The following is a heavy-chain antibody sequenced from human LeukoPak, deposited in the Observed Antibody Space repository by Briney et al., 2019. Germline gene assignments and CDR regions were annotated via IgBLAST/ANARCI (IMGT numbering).Heavy chain of an antibody. CDR2: ISHSGRT. CDR1: GVSFSGSC. D-gene: IGHD7-27*01. J-gene: IGHJ4*02. Sequence: SETLSLTCAVSGVSFSGSCWSWIRQPPGKGPEWVGEISHSGRTSYNPSLKSRVTISLDTSKNQFSLRLTFVTAADTAVYYCTKTSPGVPLDFWGQGTLVTVSS. V-gene: IGHV4-34*01. CDR3: TKTSPGVPLDF.